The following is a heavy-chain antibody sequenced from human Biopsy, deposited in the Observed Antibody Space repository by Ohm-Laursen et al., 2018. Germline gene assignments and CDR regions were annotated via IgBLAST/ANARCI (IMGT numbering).Heavy chain of an antibody. CDR3: ARDSGGMATILDAFDL. CDR2: IYFTGST. Sequence: SDTLSLTCTVSGGSIINNYWSWIRQPPGKGLEWIGYIYFTGSTNYNPSLKSRVTISVDTSKHQFSLRLSSVTAADTAVYYCARDSGGMATILDAFDLWGQGTMVTVSP. J-gene: IGHJ3*01. D-gene: IGHD5-24*01. V-gene: IGHV4-59*01. CDR1: GGSIINNY.